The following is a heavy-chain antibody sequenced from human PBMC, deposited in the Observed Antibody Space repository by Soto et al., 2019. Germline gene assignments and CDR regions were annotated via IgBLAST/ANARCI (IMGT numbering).Heavy chain of an antibody. V-gene: IGHV4-34*01. Sequence: SETLSLTCAVYGGSFSGYYWSWIRQPPGKGLEWIGEINHSGSTNYNPSLKSRVTISVDTSKNQFSLKLSSVTAADTAVYYCARGGKGTKKEIWGQGTMVTVSS. D-gene: IGHD1-1*01. J-gene: IGHJ3*02. CDR3: ARGGKGTKKEI. CDR1: GGSFSGYY. CDR2: INHSGST.